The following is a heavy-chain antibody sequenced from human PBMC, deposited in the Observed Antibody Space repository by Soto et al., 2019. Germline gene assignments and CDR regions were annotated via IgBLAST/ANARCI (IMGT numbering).Heavy chain of an antibody. J-gene: IGHJ6*03. Sequence: EVQLVESGGGLVQPGGSLRLSCAASGFTFSSYWMSWVRQAPGKGLEWVANIKQDGSEKYYVDSVKGRFSISRDNAKNSLYLQMNSLRAEDTAVYYCAREGSYRYYYYYMDVWGKGTTVTVSS. V-gene: IGHV3-7*01. CDR3: AREGSYRYYYYYMDV. CDR1: GFTFSSYW. CDR2: IKQDGSEK. D-gene: IGHD3-16*02.